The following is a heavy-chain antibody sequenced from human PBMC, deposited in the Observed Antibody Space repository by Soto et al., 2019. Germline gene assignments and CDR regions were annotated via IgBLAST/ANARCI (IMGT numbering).Heavy chain of an antibody. CDR2: IDPSDSYT. CDR1: GNNVTSYL. Sequence: PGACLQISCKGFGNNVTSYLHSRVRSLAGKGLEWMGRIDPSDSYTNYSPSFQGHVTISADKSISTAYLQWRSLKASDTAMYYCASSFRRDSSRCYGDFRGRRSLDTGSS. D-gene: IGHD6-13*01. V-gene: IGHV5-10-1*01. J-gene: IGHJ4*01. CDR3: ASSFRRDSSRCYGDF.